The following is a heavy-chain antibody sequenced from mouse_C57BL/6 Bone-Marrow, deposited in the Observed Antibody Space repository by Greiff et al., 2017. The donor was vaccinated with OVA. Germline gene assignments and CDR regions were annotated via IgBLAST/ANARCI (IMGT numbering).Heavy chain of an antibody. CDR1: GYTFTDYE. V-gene: IGHV1-15*01. J-gene: IGHJ4*01. Sequence: QVQLKQSGAELVRPGASVTLSCKASGYTFTDYEMHWVKQTPVHGLEWIGAIDPETGGTAYNQKFKGKAILTADKSSSTAYMELRSLTSEDSAVYYCTRKEGLRRYYAMDYWGQGTSVTVSS. CDR3: TRKEGLRRYYAMDY. D-gene: IGHD2-4*01. CDR2: IDPETGGT.